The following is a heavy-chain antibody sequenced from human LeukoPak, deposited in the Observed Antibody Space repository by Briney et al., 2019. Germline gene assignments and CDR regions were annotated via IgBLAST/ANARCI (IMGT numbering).Heavy chain of an antibody. D-gene: IGHD5-24*01. Sequence: KPSETLSLTCTVSGGSISSYYWSWIRQPTGKGLEWIGYIYYSGSTNYNPSLKSRVTISVDTSKNQFSLKLSSVAAADTAVYYCARDRRDGYNLYYFDLWGQGTLVTVSS. V-gene: IGHV4-59*12. J-gene: IGHJ4*02. CDR2: IYYSGST. CDR1: GGSISSYY. CDR3: ARDRRDGYNLYYFDL.